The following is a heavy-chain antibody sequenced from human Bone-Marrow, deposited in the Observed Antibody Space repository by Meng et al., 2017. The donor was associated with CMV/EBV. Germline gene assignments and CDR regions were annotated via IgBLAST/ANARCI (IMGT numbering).Heavy chain of an antibody. V-gene: IGHV5-51*01. CDR3: ARQDWTYGHRPYYFDY. Sequence: KVSCKVSGYMFTTYWIGWVRQMPGKGLEWMGIIYPGDSDTRYSPSFQGQVTISADKSINTAYLQWSSLKASDTAIYYCARQDWTYGHRPYYFDYWGQGALVTFSS. J-gene: IGHJ4*02. D-gene: IGHD1-7*01. CDR2: IYPGDSDT. CDR1: GYMFTTYW.